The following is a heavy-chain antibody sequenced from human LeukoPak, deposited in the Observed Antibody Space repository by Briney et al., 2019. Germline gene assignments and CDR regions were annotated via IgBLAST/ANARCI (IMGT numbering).Heavy chain of an antibody. CDR1: GFTFSSYS. CDR3: AREGPAAYLYYMDV. D-gene: IGHD2-2*01. J-gene: IGHJ6*03. Sequence: GGSLRLSCAASGFTFSSYSMNWVRQAPGKGLEWVSSISSSSSYIYYADSVKGRFTISRDNAKNSLYLQMNSLRAEDTAVYYCAREGPAAYLYYMDVWGEGTTVTVSS. V-gene: IGHV3-21*01. CDR2: ISSSSSYI.